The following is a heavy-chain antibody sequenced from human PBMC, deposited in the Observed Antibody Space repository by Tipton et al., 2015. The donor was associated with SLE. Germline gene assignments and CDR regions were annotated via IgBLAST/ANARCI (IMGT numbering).Heavy chain of an antibody. CDR1: GGSISSSGYY. V-gene: IGHV4-39*01. CDR3: VAPGLAVEGTFEGLDY. Sequence: TLSLTCAVSGGSISSSGYYWGWIRQPPGKGLEWIGNIYYSGSAYYSSSLKSRGTISVDTSKNQFSLKLTSVTAEDTAVYYCVAPGLAVEGTFEGLDYWGQGILVTVSS. CDR2: IYYSGSA. D-gene: IGHD6-13*01. J-gene: IGHJ4*02.